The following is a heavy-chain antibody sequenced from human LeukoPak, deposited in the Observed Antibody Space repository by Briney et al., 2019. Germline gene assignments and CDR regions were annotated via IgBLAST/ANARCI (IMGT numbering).Heavy chain of an antibody. CDR1: GFTFSSYA. CDR3: AKGPRAGDYVWGSYRHINWFDP. D-gene: IGHD3-16*02. Sequence: GGSLRLSCAASGFTFSSYAMSWVRQAPGKGLEWVSAISGSGGSTYYGDSVKGRFTISRDNSKNTLYLQMNSLRAEDTAVYYCAKGPRAGDYVWGSYRHINWFDPWGQGTLVTVSS. CDR2: ISGSGGST. V-gene: IGHV3-23*01. J-gene: IGHJ5*02.